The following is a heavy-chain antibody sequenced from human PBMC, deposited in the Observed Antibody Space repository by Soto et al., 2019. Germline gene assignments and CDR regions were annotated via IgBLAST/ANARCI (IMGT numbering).Heavy chain of an antibody. V-gene: IGHV3-30*18. CDR2: ISYDGSNK. CDR3: AKITGEDEFAY. D-gene: IGHD4-17*01. CDR1: GFTFSSYG. J-gene: IGHJ4*02. Sequence: GGSLRLSCAASGFTFSSYGMHWVRQAPGKGLEWVAVISYDGSNKYYADSVKGRFTISRDNSKNTLYLQMNSLRAEDTAVYYCAKITGEDEFAYWGQGTLVTVSS.